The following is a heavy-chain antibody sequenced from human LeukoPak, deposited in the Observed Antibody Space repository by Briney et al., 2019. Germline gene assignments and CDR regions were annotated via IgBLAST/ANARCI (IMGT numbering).Heavy chain of an antibody. CDR2: IIPIFGTA. Sequence: SVKVSCKASGGTFSSYAISWVRQAPGQGLEWMGGIIPIFGTANYAQKFQGRVTITADKSTSTAYMELSSLRSEDTAVYYCARWDSSGSYFDYWGQGTLVTVSS. J-gene: IGHJ4*02. D-gene: IGHD3-22*01. CDR1: GGTFSSYA. CDR3: ARWDSSGSYFDY. V-gene: IGHV1-69*06.